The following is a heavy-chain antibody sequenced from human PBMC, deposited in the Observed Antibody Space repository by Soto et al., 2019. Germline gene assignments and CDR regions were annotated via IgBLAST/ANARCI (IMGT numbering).Heavy chain of an antibody. CDR2: IDKSGGDT. CDR1: GFTFSSYA. CDR3: AKDTYSRSWYF. V-gene: IGHV3-23*05. D-gene: IGHD2-2*01. J-gene: IGHJ4*02. Sequence: GGSLRLSCAASGFTFSSYAMSWVRQAPGKGLEWVSSIDKSGGDTYYADSVKGRFTISRDNSKNTLYLQMNGLRAEDTALYYCAKDTYSRSWYFWGQGTLVTVSS.